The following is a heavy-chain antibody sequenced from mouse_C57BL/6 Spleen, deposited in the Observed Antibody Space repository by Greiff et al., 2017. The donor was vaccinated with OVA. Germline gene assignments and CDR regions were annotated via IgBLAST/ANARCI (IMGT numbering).Heavy chain of an antibody. J-gene: IGHJ1*03. CDR3: ARSEYGSSHWYFDV. CDR2: IDPSDSYT. Sequence: VQLQQPGAELVMPGASVKLSCKASGYTFTSYWMHWVKQRPGQGLEWIGEIDPSDSYTNYNQKFKGKSTLTVGKSSSTAYMQLSSLTSEDSAVYYCARSEYGSSHWYFDVWGTGTTVTVSS. CDR1: GYTFTSYW. D-gene: IGHD1-1*01. V-gene: IGHV1-69*01.